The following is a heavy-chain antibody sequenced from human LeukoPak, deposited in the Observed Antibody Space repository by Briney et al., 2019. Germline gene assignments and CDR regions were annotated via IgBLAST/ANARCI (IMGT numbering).Heavy chain of an antibody. D-gene: IGHD3-22*01. CDR3: ARDFDSSGYYNPGVFDY. CDR2: IYTSGST. Sequence: SETLSLTCTVSGGSISSYYWSWIRQPAGKGLELIGRIYTSGSTNYNPSLKSRVTMSVDTSKNQFSLKLSSVTAADTAVYYCARDFDSSGYYNPGVFDYWGQGTLVTVSS. V-gene: IGHV4-4*07. CDR1: GGSISSYY. J-gene: IGHJ4*02.